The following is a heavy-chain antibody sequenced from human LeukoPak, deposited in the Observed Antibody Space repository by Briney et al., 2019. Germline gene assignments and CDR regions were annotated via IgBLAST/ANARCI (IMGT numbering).Heavy chain of an antibody. Sequence: SETLSLTCTVSGGSISSYYWSWIRQPPGKGLEWIGYIYYSGSTNYNPSLKSRVTISVDTSKNQFSLKLSSVTAADTAVYYCARHGGYHSPIDYWGQGTLVTVSS. V-gene: IGHV4-59*01. CDR1: GGSISSYY. D-gene: IGHD3-22*01. CDR3: ARHGGYHSPIDY. J-gene: IGHJ4*02. CDR2: IYYSGST.